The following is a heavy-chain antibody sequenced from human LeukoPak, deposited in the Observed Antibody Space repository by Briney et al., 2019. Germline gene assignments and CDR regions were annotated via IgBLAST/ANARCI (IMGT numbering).Heavy chain of an antibody. CDR1: GGSISSGGYY. J-gene: IGHJ5*02. Sequence: SETLSLTCTVSGGSISSGGYYWSWIRQPPGKGLEWIGYIYHSGSTYYNPSLKSRVTISVDRSKNQFSLKLSSVTAADTAVYYCARENIVVVPAAIAGLRAGWFDPWGQGTLVTVSS. CDR3: ARENIVVVPAAIAGLRAGWFDP. D-gene: IGHD2-2*01. V-gene: IGHV4-30-2*01. CDR2: IYHSGST.